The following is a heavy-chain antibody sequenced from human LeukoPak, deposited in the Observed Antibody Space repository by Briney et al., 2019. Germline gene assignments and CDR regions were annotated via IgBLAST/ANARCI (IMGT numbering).Heavy chain of an antibody. V-gene: IGHV1-8*01. CDR3: ARGRGYDRTGYVYYFDF. Sequence: ASVKVSCKASVYSFTSYDINWVRQAPGQGFEGVGWKKPNSGNTGHAQEFQGRVTMTRDTSMSTAYMELSSLRYEDTAVYYCARGRGYDRTGYVYYFDFWGQGTLVTVSS. D-gene: IGHD3-22*01. J-gene: IGHJ4*02. CDR1: VYSFTSYD. CDR2: KKPNSGNT.